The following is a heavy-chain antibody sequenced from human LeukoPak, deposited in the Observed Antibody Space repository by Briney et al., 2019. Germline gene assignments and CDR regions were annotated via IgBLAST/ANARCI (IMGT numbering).Heavy chain of an antibody. D-gene: IGHD2-15*01. Sequence: GASVKVSCKASGYTFTSYAMHWVRQAPGQRLEWTGWINAGNGNTKYSQKFQGRVTITRDTSASTAYMELSSLRSEDTAVYYCARDGLGYCSGGSCRPLDYWGQGTLVTVSS. CDR2: INAGNGNT. J-gene: IGHJ4*02. CDR1: GYTFTSYA. V-gene: IGHV1-3*01. CDR3: ARDGLGYCSGGSCRPLDY.